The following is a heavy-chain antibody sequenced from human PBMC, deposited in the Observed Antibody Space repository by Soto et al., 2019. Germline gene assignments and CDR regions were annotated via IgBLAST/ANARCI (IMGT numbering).Heavy chain of an antibody. J-gene: IGHJ4*02. CDR3: ARDRGRGLQPAGEDY. V-gene: IGHV1-18*01. Sequence: QVQLVQSGAEVKKPGASVKVSCKASGYTFTSYGISWVRQAPGQGLEWMGWISAYNGNTNYAQKLQGRVTMTTDTSTSTAYMERRRRRSDDTAVYYWARDRGRGLQPAGEDYRGQGTLVTVSS. D-gene: IGHD3-10*01. CDR2: ISAYNGNT. CDR1: GYTFTSYG.